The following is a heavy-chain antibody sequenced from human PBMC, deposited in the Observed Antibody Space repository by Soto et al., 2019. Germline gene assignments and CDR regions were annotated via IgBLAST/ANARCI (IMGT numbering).Heavy chain of an antibody. V-gene: IGHV6-1*01. CDR3: ARDGAIAVAGTNYGMDV. CDR2: TYYRSKWYN. D-gene: IGHD6-19*01. CDR1: GDSVSSNSAA. J-gene: IGHJ6*02. Sequence: PSQTLSLTFVISGDSVSSNSAAWNWIRQSPSRVLEWLGRTYYRSKWYNDYAVSVKSRITINPDTSKNQFSLQLNSVTPEDTAVYYCARDGAIAVAGTNYGMDVWGPGTTVTVSS.